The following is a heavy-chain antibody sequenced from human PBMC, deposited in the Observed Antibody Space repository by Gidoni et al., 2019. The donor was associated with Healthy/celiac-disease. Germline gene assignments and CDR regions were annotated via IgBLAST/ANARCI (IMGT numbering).Heavy chain of an antibody. CDR3: ARDDGYCSSTSCSWVAFDI. CDR2: ISSSSSYI. V-gene: IGHV3-21*01. CDR1: GFTFSSYS. D-gene: IGHD2-2*03. Sequence: EVQLVESGGGLVKPGGSLRLSCAASGFTFSSYSMNWVRQAPGKGLEWVSSISSSSSYIYYADSVKGRFTISRDNAKNSLYLQMNSLRAEDTAVYYCARDDGYCSSTSCSWVAFDIWGQGTMVTVSS. J-gene: IGHJ3*02.